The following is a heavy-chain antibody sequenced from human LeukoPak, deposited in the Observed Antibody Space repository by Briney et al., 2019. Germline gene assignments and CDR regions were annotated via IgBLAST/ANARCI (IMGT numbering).Heavy chain of an antibody. CDR1: GFTFSSYS. CDR2: ISNTGGGT. Sequence: GGSLRLSCAASGFTFSSYSMNWVRQAPGKGLEWVSAISNTGGGTYYTDSVKGRFTISRDNSENTLYLQMNSLRAEDTAVYFCASNWNLDCWGQGTLVTVSS. J-gene: IGHJ4*02. D-gene: IGHD1-1*01. V-gene: IGHV3-23*01. CDR3: ASNWNLDC.